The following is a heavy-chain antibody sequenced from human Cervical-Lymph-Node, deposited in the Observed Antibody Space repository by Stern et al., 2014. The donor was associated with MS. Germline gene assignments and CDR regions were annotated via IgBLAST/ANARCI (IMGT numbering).Heavy chain of an antibody. J-gene: IGHJ4*02. Sequence: QLQLQESGPGLVKPSETLSLTCAVSGDSISSYTHYWAWIRPPPGKGLEWIGSVYYSGTTYYTPSLKSPVTISVDTSKNHFALGLNSVTAADTAVYYCAKHACTGAACPFDLWGQGTLVTVSS. CDR1: GDSISSYTHY. D-gene: IGHD2-8*02. V-gene: IGHV4-39*01. CDR2: VYYSGTT. CDR3: AKHACTGAACPFDL.